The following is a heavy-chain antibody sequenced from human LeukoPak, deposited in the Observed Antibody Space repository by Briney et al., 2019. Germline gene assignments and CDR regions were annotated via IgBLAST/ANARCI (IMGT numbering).Heavy chain of an antibody. CDR1: GFTFSSYG. CDR2: IRYDGSNK. J-gene: IGHJ6*03. CDR3: AKRGGYSYGYYYYYMDD. V-gene: IGHV3-30*02. D-gene: IGHD5-18*01. Sequence: GSLRLSCAASGFTFSSYGMHWVRQAPGKGLEWVAFIRYDGSNKYYADSVKGRFTISRDNSKNTLYLQMNSLRAEDTAVYYCAKRGGYSYGYYYYYMDDWGKGTTVTISS.